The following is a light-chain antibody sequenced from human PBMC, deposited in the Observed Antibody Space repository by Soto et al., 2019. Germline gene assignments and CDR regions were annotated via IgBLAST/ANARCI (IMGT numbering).Light chain of an antibody. CDR2: WAS. CDR3: QQYDTTPIT. Sequence: DIVMTQSPDSLAVSLGERATINCKSSQSVLYTSNNKNYLAWYRQRPGQPPKLLLYWASTRASGVPDRFSGSGSGTDFTLTISSPQAEDVAVYYCQQYDTTPITFGQGTRLEIK. CDR1: QSVLYTSNNKNY. J-gene: IGKJ5*01. V-gene: IGKV4-1*01.